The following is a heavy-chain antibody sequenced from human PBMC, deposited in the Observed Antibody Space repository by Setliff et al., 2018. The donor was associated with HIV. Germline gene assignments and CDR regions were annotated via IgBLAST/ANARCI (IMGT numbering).Heavy chain of an antibody. CDR2: INHSASI. CDR3: ARDMMYHYDRSGSFGYFGP. Sequence: SETLSLTCAVYGGSFSDHFWNWIRQPPGKGLEWIGEINHSASINYNPSLKSRVTISIDTSKNQFSLKLSSVTAADTAVYYCARDMMYHYDRSGSFGYFGPWGQGTQVTVSS. J-gene: IGHJ5*02. CDR1: GGSFSDHF. D-gene: IGHD3-22*01. V-gene: IGHV4-34*01.